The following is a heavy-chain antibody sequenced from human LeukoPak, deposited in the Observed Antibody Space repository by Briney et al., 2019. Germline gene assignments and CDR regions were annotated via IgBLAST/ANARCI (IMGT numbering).Heavy chain of an antibody. CDR1: GGSLSAYY. Sequence: SETLSLTCAVYGGSLSAYYWSWIRQPPGKGLEWIGEVDHSGSANYNPSLKSRVTMSVDTSKNQFSLKLSSVTAADTAVYYCARSPRYCSGGSCYFLHYWGQGTLVTVSS. V-gene: IGHV4-34*01. J-gene: IGHJ4*02. D-gene: IGHD2-15*01. CDR3: ARSPRYCSGGSCYFLHY. CDR2: VDHSGSA.